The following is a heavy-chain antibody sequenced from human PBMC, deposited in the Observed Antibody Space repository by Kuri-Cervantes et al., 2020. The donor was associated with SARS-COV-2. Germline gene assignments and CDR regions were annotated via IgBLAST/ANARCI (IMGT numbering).Heavy chain of an antibody. Sequence: ASVKVSCKASGYTFTGYYVRWVRQAPGRGLEWMGWINPKNGATNYAQKFQGRVTMTRDTSISTAYMELRSLRSDDTAVYYCARVIGSSWQSGWYFDLWGRGTLVTVSS. V-gene: IGHV1-2*02. CDR1: GYTFTGYY. J-gene: IGHJ2*01. CDR2: INPKNGAT. D-gene: IGHD6-13*01. CDR3: ARVIGSSWQSGWYFDL.